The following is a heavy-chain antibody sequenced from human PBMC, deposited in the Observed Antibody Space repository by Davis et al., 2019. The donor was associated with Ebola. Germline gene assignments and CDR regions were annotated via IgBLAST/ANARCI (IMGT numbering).Heavy chain of an antibody. V-gene: IGHV5-51*01. J-gene: IGHJ3*02. Sequence: GESLKISCRISGSRFNSNWIGWVRQVPGKGLEWMGIIYAGDSDARYNPSFQGHVTFSADKSINTAYLHWSSLKSSDTAMYFCARRAEQAMFRRGVFDIWGQGTMVTVSS. D-gene: IGHD1/OR15-1a*01. CDR3: ARRAEQAMFRRGVFDI. CDR2: IYAGDSDA. CDR1: GSRFNSNW.